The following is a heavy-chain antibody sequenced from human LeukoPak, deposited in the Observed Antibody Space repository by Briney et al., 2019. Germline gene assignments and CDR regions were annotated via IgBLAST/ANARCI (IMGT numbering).Heavy chain of an antibody. CDR3: AAGGTYYYNSSGYLYEP. CDR1: GLTVSSNH. CDR2: LYSHGRT. J-gene: IGHJ5*02. D-gene: IGHD3-22*01. V-gene: IGHV3-53*01. Sequence: GSLRFSCAASGLTVSSNHMSWVGQALGRGLEWLSVLYSHGRTDYADSVKGRFTISRDNSRNTLYLQMNSLRAEDTAVYYCAAGGTYYYNSSGYLYEPWGQGTLVTVSS.